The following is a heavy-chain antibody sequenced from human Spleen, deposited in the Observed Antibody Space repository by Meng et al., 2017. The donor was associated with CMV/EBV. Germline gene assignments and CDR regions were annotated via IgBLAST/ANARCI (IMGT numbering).Heavy chain of an antibody. CDR3: AKIMGDSSVLYFDY. V-gene: IGHV3-21*04. D-gene: IGHD3-22*01. Sequence: GESLKISCAASGFSFSTYGMNWVRQAPGKGLEWVSSISSRGDYIFYPDSVKGRFTVSRDNAQNSLYLQMNSLRAEDTAVYRCAKIMGDSSVLYFDYWGQGTLVTVSS. CDR1: GFSFSTYG. CDR2: ISSRGDYI. J-gene: IGHJ4*02.